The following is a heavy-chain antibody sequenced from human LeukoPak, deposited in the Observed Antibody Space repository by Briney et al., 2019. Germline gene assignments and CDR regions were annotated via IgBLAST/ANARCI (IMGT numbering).Heavy chain of an antibody. CDR2: INQDGSEN. CDR3: ARVLVRGVIFTNVMDV. Sequence: GGSLRLSCAASGFTFSSYWMNWVRQAPGKGLEWVASINQDGSENYYVDSVKGRFTISRDNAKNSLYLQMNSLRAEDTTVYYCARVLVRGVIFTNVMDVWGQGTTVTVSS. V-gene: IGHV3-7*01. D-gene: IGHD3-10*01. CDR1: GFTFSSYW. J-gene: IGHJ6*02.